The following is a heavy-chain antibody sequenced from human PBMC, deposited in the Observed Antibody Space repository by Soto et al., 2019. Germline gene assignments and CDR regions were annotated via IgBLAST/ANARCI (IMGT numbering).Heavy chain of an antibody. Sequence: QVQLQESGPGLVKPSETLSLTCTVSGGSISSYYWSWIRQPPGKGLEWIGYIYYSGSTNYNPSLKSRVTISVDTSKNQFSLKLSSVTAADTAVYYCAGSTLSVLVPAAMAPHFDYWGQGTLVTVSS. V-gene: IGHV4-59*08. CDR1: GGSISSYY. CDR2: IYYSGST. D-gene: IGHD2-2*01. J-gene: IGHJ4*02. CDR3: AGSTLSVLVPAAMAPHFDY.